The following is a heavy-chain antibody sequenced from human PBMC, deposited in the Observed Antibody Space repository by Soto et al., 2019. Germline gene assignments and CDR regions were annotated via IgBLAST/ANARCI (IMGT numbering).Heavy chain of an antibody. CDR1: GFTFSSYA. D-gene: IGHD3-22*01. CDR3: AKGVINYYDSSGYQNAPCYFDY. Sequence: GGSLRLSCAASGFTFSSYAMSWVRQAPGKGLEWVSAISGSGGSTYYADSVKGRFTISRDNSKNTLYLQMNSLRAEDTAVYYCAKGVINYYDSSGYQNAPCYFDYWGQGTLVTVSS. CDR2: ISGSGGST. V-gene: IGHV3-23*01. J-gene: IGHJ4*02.